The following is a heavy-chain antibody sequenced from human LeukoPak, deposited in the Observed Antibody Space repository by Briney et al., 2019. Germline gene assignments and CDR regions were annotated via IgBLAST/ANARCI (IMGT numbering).Heavy chain of an antibody. D-gene: IGHD1-20*01. CDR3: AREFRGIAGHWFDP. CDR2: INPDGGGT. V-gene: IGHV1-2*02. J-gene: IGHJ5*02. CDR1: GYTFTTHS. Sequence: ASVKVSCKTSGYTFTTHSLHWVRQAPGQGLEWMGWINPDGGGTNYAQTFQGRFTMTSDTSINTAYMELNRLRSDDTAVYYCAREFRGIAGHWFDPWGQGTLVTVSS.